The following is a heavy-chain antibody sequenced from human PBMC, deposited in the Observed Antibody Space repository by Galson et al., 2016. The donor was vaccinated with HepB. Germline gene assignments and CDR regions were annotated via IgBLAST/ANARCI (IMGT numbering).Heavy chain of an antibody. CDR3: ARGRRIVAITPAGWFDP. V-gene: IGHV1-69*13. D-gene: IGHD5-12*01. CDR2: IIPILPSP. J-gene: IGHJ5*02. Sequence: SVKVSCKASGSRITHYAFSWVRQAPSQGLEWMGTIIPILPSPNYAPNFEGRVTITADESTNTVHMELSSLTSDDTAVYYCARGRRIVAITPAGWFDPWGQGTLVTVSS. CDR1: GSRITHYA.